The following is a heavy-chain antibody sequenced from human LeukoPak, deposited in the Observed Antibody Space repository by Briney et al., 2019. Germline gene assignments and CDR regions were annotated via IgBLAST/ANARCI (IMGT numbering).Heavy chain of an antibody. CDR2: ISSSGSTI. CDR1: GFTFSDYY. Sequence: PGGSLRLSCAASGFTFSDYYMSWIRQAPGKGLEWVSYISSSGSTIYYADSVKGRFTISRDNAKNSLYLQMNSLRAEDMAVYYCASAVAGAYYFDYWGQGTLVTVSS. CDR3: ASAVAGAYYFDY. V-gene: IGHV3-11*01. D-gene: IGHD6-19*01. J-gene: IGHJ4*02.